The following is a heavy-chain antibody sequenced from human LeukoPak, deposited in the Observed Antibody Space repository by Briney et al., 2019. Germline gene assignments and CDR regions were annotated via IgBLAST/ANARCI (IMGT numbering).Heavy chain of an antibody. D-gene: IGHD6-19*01. CDR3: ARDLVAVAGNWFDP. CDR1: GGSISSYY. CDR2: IYTSGST. Sequence: SETLSLTCTVSGGSISSYYWSWIRQPAGKGLEWIGRIYTSGSTNYNPSLKSRVTMSVDTSKNQFSLKLSSVTAADTAVYYCARDLVAVAGNWFDPWGQGTLVTVSS. V-gene: IGHV4-4*07. J-gene: IGHJ5*02.